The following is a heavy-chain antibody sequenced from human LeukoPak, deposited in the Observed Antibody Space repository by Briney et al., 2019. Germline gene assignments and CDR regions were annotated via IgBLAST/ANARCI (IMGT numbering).Heavy chain of an antibody. Sequence: PGGSLGLSCAASGFTVTTDHMSWVRQAPGRGLEWVSVIYSGGSTNHADSVKGRFTISRDNSKNTGHLQMNSLRAEDTAVYYCARVWELSFDYWGQGTLVTVSS. J-gene: IGHJ4*02. V-gene: IGHV3-53*01. CDR3: ARVWELSFDY. D-gene: IGHD1-26*01. CDR1: GFTVTTDH. CDR2: IYSGGST.